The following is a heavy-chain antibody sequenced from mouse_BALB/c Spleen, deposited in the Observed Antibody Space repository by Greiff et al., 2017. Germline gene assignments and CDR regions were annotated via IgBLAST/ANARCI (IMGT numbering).Heavy chain of an antibody. Sequence: EVQLQESGGDLVTPGGSLKLSCAASGFTFSSYGMSWVRQTPDKRLEWVATISSGGSYTYYPDSVKGRFTISRDNAKNTLYLQMSSLKSEDTAMYYCARRAGTNWFAYWGKGNRGTVAA. J-gene: IGHJ3*01. V-gene: IGHV5-6*01. CDR1: GFTFSSYG. D-gene: IGHD4-1*01. CDR2: ISSGGSYT. CDR3: ARRAGTNWFAY.